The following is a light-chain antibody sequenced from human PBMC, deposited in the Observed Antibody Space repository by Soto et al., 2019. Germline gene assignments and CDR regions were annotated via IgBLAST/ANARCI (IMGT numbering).Light chain of an antibody. CDR2: KAS. CDR1: QSISSW. V-gene: IGKV1-5*03. Sequence: DIQMTPSPSTLSASVGDIVTITCLASQSISSWLAWYQQKPGKAPKLLIYKASSLESGVPSTFSGSGSGTEFTLTISSLQPDDSATYYCQKYNSYPLTFGQGTKVDIK. J-gene: IGKJ1*01. CDR3: QKYNSYPLT.